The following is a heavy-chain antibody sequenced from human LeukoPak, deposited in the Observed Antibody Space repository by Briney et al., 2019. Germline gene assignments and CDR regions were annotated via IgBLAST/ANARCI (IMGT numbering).Heavy chain of an antibody. CDR1: GYTFTSYG. Sequence: VASVKVSCKASGYTFTSYGISWVRQAPRQGLEWMGWISAYNGNTNYAQKLQGRVTMTTDTSTSTAYMELRSLRSDDTAVDYCARYCSSTSCYTDCWGQGTLVTVSS. V-gene: IGHV1-18*01. CDR3: ARYCSSTSCYTDC. J-gene: IGHJ4*02. D-gene: IGHD2-2*02. CDR2: ISAYNGNT.